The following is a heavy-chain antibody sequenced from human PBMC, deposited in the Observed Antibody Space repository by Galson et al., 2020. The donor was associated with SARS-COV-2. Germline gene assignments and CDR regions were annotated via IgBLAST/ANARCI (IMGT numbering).Heavy chain of an antibody. J-gene: IGHJ4*02. CDR2: ISWNSGSI. V-gene: IGHV3-9*01. CDR1: GFTFDDYA. CDR3: AKVDSGAY. D-gene: IGHD7-27*01. Sequence: SLKISCAASGFTFDDYAMHWVRQAPGKGLEWVSGISWNSGSIGYAVSVKGRFTISRDNAKNSLYLQMNSLRAEDTALYYCAKVDSGAYWGQGTLVTVSS.